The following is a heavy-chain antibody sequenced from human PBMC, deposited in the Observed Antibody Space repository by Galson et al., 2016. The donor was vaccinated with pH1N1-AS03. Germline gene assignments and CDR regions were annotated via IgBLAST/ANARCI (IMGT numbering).Heavy chain of an antibody. D-gene: IGHD3-3*01. Sequence: SVKGSCKASGYTFTTYVSSWVRQAPWQGLEWMGWIGAHYGDIHFAPKFQESVTLNRDTTRATAYMELRNMRSDDTAVKCCVRESEISGVVFFNYWGQGTLVTVSS. V-gene: IGHV1-18*01. J-gene: IGHJ4*02. CDR1: GYTFTTYV. CDR3: VRESEISGVVFFNY. CDR2: IGAHYGDI.